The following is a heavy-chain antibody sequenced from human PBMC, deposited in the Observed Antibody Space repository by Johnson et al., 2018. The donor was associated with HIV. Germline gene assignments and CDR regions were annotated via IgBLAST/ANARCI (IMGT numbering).Heavy chain of an antibody. CDR1: GFTVSSNY. V-gene: IGHV3-66*04. Sequence: VLLVESGGGVVQPGRSLRLSCAASGFTVSSNYMSWVRQAPGKGLEWVSLIYSGDSTYYADSAKGRFTISRDNSKNTLYLQMNSLRAEDTAVYYCARLCSGCADAFDMWGQGTMVTVSS. CDR2: IYSGDST. D-gene: IGHD3-10*02. CDR3: ARLCSGCADAFDM. J-gene: IGHJ3*02.